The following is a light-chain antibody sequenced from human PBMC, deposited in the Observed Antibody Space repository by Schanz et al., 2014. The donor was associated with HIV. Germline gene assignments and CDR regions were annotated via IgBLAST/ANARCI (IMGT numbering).Light chain of an antibody. CDR3: QSYDGTLKAVV. V-gene: IGLV2-8*01. CDR1: SSDVGGYNY. Sequence: QSALTQPPSASGSPGQSVTISCTGTSSDVGGYNYVSWYQQHPGKAPKLMIYEVSERPSGVSNRFSGSKSGNTASLTISGLQAEDEADYYCQSYDGTLKAVVVGGGTKLTVL. J-gene: IGLJ2*01. CDR2: EVS.